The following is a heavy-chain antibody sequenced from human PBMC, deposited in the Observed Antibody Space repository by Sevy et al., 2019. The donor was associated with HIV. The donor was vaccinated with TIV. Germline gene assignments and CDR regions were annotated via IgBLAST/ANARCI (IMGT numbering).Heavy chain of an antibody. CDR1: GVTFSKYS. J-gene: IGHJ4*02. CDR2: LSFGCGEI. Sequence: GWSLRLSCAASGVTFSKYSMSWVRQPPGKGLEWVSTLSFGCGEINYADSVKGRFTISRDNSKSSVYLQMNNLRPEDTAVYYCAREGCTKPHDYWGQGTLVTVSS. V-gene: IGHV3-23*01. D-gene: IGHD2-8*01. CDR3: AREGCTKPHDY.